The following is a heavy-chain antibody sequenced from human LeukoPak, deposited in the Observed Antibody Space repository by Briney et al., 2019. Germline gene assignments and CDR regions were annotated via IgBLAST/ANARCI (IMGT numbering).Heavy chain of an antibody. D-gene: IGHD3-22*01. Sequence: SETLSLTCIVSGGSISNYYWSWIRQPPGKGLEWIGEINHGESTNYNPSLKSRATLSVDTSKNQFSLKLTSVTAADTAVYYCARGRTYYYDTSGYYPSIYYGMDVWGQGTTVIVSS. CDR3: ARGRTYYYDTSGYYPSIYYGMDV. CDR2: INHGEST. J-gene: IGHJ6*02. CDR1: GGSISNYY. V-gene: IGHV4-34*01.